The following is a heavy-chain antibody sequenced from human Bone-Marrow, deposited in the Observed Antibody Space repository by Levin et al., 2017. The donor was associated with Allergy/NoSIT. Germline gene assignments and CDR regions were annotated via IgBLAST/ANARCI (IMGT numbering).Heavy chain of an antibody. V-gene: IGHV4-34*01. J-gene: IGHJ5*02. CDR2: INHSGST. D-gene: IGHD3-3*01. Sequence: PSETLSLTCAVYGGSFSGYYWSWIRQPPGKGLEWIGEINHSGSTNYNPSLKSRVTISVDTSKNQFSLKLSSVTAADTAVYYCARVLGVKRRVLEWLEDWFDPWGQGTLVTVSS. CDR1: GGSFSGYY. CDR3: ARVLGVKRRVLEWLEDWFDP.